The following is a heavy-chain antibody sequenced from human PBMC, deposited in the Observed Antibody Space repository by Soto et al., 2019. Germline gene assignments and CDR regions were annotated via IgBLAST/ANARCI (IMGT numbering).Heavy chain of an antibody. D-gene: IGHD3-22*01. CDR1: GFSFSNYW. J-gene: IGHJ4*02. CDR3: AKDSDDSSGYREFYFDY. Sequence: EVQLVESGGGLVQPGGSLRLSCAVSGFSFSNYWMTWVRQAPGQGLEWVATINHDGTETFYVDSVKGRFSISIDSAKNSLDLQMNSLRAEDTAVYYCAKDSDDSSGYREFYFDYWGQGTLVTVSS. V-gene: IGHV3-7*01. CDR2: INHDGTET.